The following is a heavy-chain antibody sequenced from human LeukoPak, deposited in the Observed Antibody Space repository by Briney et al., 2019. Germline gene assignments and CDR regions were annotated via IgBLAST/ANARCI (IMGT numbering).Heavy chain of an antibody. J-gene: IGHJ3*02. Sequence: GGSLRLSCAASGFTFSSYSMNWVRQAPGKGLEWVSSISSSSSYIYYAGSVKGRFTISRDNAKNSLYLQMNSLRAEDTAVYYCARDGPARDTDAFDIWGQVTMVTVSS. CDR3: ARDGPARDTDAFDI. D-gene: IGHD2-2*01. CDR2: ISSSSSYI. V-gene: IGHV3-21*01. CDR1: GFTFSSYS.